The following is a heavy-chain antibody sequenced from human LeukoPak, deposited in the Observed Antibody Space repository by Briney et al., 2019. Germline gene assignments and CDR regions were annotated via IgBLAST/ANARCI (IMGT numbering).Heavy chain of an antibody. CDR2: IYFTGTT. V-gene: IGHV4-61*02. D-gene: IGHD6-6*01. CDR3: ARDNPLLYNTSLPVFDF. J-gene: IGHJ4*02. CDR1: GDSLSSGRNY. Sequence: PSETLSLTCTVSGDSLSSGRNYWNWVRQPAGKGLEWIGRIYFTGTTNYNPSLKSRVSISVDTPKNQFSLRLTSVTAADTAVYFCARDNPLLYNTSLPVFDFWGQGALVTVSS.